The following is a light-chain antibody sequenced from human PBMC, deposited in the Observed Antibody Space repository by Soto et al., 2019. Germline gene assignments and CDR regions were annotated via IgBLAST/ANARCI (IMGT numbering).Light chain of an antibody. CDR2: DAS. CDR3: QQRSNWPTWT. Sequence: EIVFTQSPATLSLSPGERATLSCRASQSVSSYLAWYQQKPGQAPRLPIYDASNRATGIPARFSGSGSGTDFTLTISSLEPEDFAVYYCQQRSNWPTWTFGQGTKVDIK. V-gene: IGKV3-11*01. CDR1: QSVSSY. J-gene: IGKJ1*01.